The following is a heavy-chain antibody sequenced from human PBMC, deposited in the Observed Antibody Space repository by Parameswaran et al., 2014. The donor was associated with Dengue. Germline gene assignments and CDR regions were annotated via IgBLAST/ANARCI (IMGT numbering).Heavy chain of an antibody. CDR2: IIPIFGTA. V-gene: IGHV1-69*01. Sequence: WVRQAPGQGLEWMGGIIPIFGTANYAQKFQGRVTITADESTSTAYMELSSLRSEDTAVYYCARVRDASPIESYAGTMVRGVIYDYWGQGTLVTVSS. J-gene: IGHJ4*02. D-gene: IGHD3-10*01. CDR3: ARVRDASPIESYAGTMVRGVIYDY.